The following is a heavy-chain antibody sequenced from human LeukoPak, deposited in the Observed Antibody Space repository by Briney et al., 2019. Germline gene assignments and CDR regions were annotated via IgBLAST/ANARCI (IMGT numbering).Heavy chain of an antibody. V-gene: IGHV1-18*01. D-gene: IGHD5-24*01. CDR3: ARESGDGYNLNY. J-gene: IGHJ4*02. CDR2: ISGYNGKT. Sequence: ASVKVSCKASGYTFTSYGISWVRRAPGQGLEWMGWISGYNGKTKYEQRFQGRVTMTADTSTSTVHMELRSLRSNDTAAYYCARESGDGYNLNYWGQGTLVTVSS. CDR1: GYTFTSYG.